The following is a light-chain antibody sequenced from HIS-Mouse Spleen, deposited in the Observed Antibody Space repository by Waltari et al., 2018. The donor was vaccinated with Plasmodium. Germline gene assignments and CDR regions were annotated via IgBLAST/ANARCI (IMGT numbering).Light chain of an antibody. J-gene: IGKJ2*01. CDR2: AAS. CDR3: LQDYNYPYT. CDR1: QGIRND. Sequence: IQMTPSPSSLSASVGDRVHITCRASQGIRNDLGWYQQKPGKAPKLLISAASSLQSGVPSRFSGSGSGTDFTLTISSLQPEDFATYYCLQDYNYPYTFGQGTKLEIK. V-gene: IGKV1-6*01.